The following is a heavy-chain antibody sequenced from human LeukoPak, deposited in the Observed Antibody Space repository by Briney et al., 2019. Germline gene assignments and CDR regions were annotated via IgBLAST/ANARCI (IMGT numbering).Heavy chain of an antibody. CDR1: GYTFTSYY. Sequence: ASVKVSCKASGYTFTSYYMHWVRQAPGQGLEWMGIINPSGGSTSHAQKFQGRVTMTRDTSKSTVYMELSSLRSEDTAVYYCARGWPRYYYYMDVWGKGTTVTVSS. D-gene: IGHD5-24*01. CDR3: ARGWPRYYYYMDV. V-gene: IGHV1-46*03. J-gene: IGHJ6*03. CDR2: INPSGGST.